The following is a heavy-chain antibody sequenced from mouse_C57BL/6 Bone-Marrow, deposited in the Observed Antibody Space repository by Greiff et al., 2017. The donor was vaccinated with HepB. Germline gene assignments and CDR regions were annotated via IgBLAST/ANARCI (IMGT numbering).Heavy chain of an antibody. V-gene: IGHV1-80*01. CDR2: IYPGDGDT. D-gene: IGHD3-2*02. CDR1: GYAFSSYW. Sequence: QVQLQQSGAELVKPGASVKISCKASGYAFSSYWMNWVKQRPGKGLEWIGQIYPGDGDTNYNGKFKGKATLTADKSSSTAYMQLSSLTSEDSAVYFCARERDSSGNFDYWGQGTTLTVSS. CDR3: ARERDSSGNFDY. J-gene: IGHJ2*01.